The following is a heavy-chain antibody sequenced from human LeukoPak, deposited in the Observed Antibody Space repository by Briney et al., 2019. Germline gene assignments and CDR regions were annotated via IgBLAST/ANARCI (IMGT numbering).Heavy chain of an antibody. Sequence: GGSLRLSCAASGFTFSSYEMNWVRQAPGKGLEWVSYIISNGSTIYYADSVKGRFTISRDNAKNSLYLQMNSLRAEDTAVYYCARNPDYCGNLKGIFDYWGQGTLVTVSS. D-gene: IGHD4-23*01. CDR1: GFTFSSYE. CDR3: ARNPDYCGNLKGIFDY. CDR2: IISNGSTI. J-gene: IGHJ4*02. V-gene: IGHV3-48*03.